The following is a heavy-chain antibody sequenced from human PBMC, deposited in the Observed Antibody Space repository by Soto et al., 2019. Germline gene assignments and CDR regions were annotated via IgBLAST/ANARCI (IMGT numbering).Heavy chain of an antibody. J-gene: IGHJ4*02. V-gene: IGHV1-46*01. D-gene: IGHD5-12*01. Sequence: QVQLVQSGAEVKKPGTSVKVSCKASGYTFTNYYMHWVRQAPGHGPEWMGIINPSGGSTNYAQKFQGRVTMTRDTSTTTVYRELSSLRSEDTAVYYCAREARVGTTAGLFAYWGQGTLVTVS. CDR1: GYTFTNYY. CDR3: AREARVGTTAGLFAY. CDR2: INPSGGST.